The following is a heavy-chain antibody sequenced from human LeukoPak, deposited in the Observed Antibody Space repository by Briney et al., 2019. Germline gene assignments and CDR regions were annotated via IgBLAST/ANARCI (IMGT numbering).Heavy chain of an antibody. CDR2: ISYDGSNK. CDR3: ARGPNYDYVWGSYRGPYYYYYDMDV. J-gene: IGHJ6*02. CDR1: GFTFSSYA. Sequence: GRSLRLSCAASGFTFSSYAMHWVRQAPGKGLEWVAVISYDGSNKYYADSVKGRFTISRDNSKNTLYLQMNSLRAEDTAVYYFARGPNYDYVWGSYRGPYYYYYDMDVWAKGPRSPSP. V-gene: IGHV3-30*04. D-gene: IGHD3-16*02.